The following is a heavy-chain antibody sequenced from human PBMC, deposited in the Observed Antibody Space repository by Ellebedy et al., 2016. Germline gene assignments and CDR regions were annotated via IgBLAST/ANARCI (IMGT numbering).Heavy chain of an antibody. Sequence: GESLKISCAASGFTFNDAWMSWVRQAPGKGLEWVGRIKRKSDGGTTDYAVPVKGRFSISRDDSKNMLYLHMNSLKIDDTAVYYCAAEPAYWGQGTLVTVSS. CDR2: IKRKSDGGTT. CDR3: AAEPAY. V-gene: IGHV3-15*01. CDR1: GFTFNDAW. J-gene: IGHJ4*02.